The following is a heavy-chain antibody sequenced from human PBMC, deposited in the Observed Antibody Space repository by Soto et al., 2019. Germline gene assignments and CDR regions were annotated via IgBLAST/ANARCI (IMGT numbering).Heavy chain of an antibody. D-gene: IGHD6-13*01. CDR1: GASFSGYF. CDR3: AAYNSNWTTPYCDY. Sequence: TSETLSLTCAVYGASFSGYFWSWIRQPPGEGLDWIGEINHSGSTTYNPSLNSRVTVSLDTSKHQFSLKLTAVTAADTAVSYCAAYNSNWTTPYCDYWAQRTSVTLS. J-gene: IGHJ4*02. V-gene: IGHV4-34*01. CDR2: INHSGST.